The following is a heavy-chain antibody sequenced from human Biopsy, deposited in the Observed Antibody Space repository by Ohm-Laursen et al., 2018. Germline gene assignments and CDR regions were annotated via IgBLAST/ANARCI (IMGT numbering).Heavy chain of an antibody. V-gene: IGHV4-59*01. CDR2: IYYRGST. CDR1: GGSIRSDY. D-gene: IGHD2/OR15-2a*01. CDR3: ARATNSTGWPYYYFYGMDV. Sequence: SQTLSLTCTVSGGSIRSDYWSWIRQTPGKGLEWIGYIYYRGSTNYNPSLKSRVTISVDTSKNQFSLRLNSVTAADTAVYYCARATNSTGWPYYYFYGMDVWGQGTTVTVSS. J-gene: IGHJ6*02.